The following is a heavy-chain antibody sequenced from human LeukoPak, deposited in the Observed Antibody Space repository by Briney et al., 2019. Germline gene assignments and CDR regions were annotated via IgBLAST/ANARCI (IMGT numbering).Heavy chain of an antibody. D-gene: IGHD6-13*01. Sequence: ASVKVSCKASGYTFTSYDINWVRQATGQGLEWMAWMNPNSGNTGYAQKFQGRVTMTRNTSISTAYMELSSLRSEDTAVYYCARGGEQQLAGLDAFDIWGQGTMVTVSS. J-gene: IGHJ3*02. CDR3: ARGGEQQLAGLDAFDI. CDR1: GYTFTSYD. V-gene: IGHV1-8*01. CDR2: MNPNSGNT.